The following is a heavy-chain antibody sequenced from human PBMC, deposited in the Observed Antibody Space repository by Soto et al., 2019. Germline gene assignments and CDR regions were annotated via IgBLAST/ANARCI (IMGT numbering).Heavy chain of an antibody. Sequence: GGSLRLSCAASGFTFSSYAMSWVRQAPGKGLEWVSAISGSVGSTYYADSVKGRFTISRDNSKNTLYLQMNSLRAEDTAVYYCAKGDSSGCYYFDYWGQGTLVTVSS. D-gene: IGHD6-19*01. V-gene: IGHV3-23*01. CDR2: ISGSVGST. J-gene: IGHJ4*02. CDR1: GFTFSSYA. CDR3: AKGDSSGCYYFDY.